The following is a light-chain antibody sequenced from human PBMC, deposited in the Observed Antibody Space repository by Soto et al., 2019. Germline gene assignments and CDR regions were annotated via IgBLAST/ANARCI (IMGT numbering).Light chain of an antibody. Sequence: QSVLTQPPSASGTPGQRVTISCSGSSSSIGSNTVNWYQQLPGTAPKLLIYSNNQRPSGVPDRFSGSKSGTSASLAISGLHSEDEAHYYCAAWDDSLNGVEFGGGTKVTVL. J-gene: IGLJ2*01. CDR1: SSSIGSNT. CDR2: SNN. CDR3: AAWDDSLNGVE. V-gene: IGLV1-44*01.